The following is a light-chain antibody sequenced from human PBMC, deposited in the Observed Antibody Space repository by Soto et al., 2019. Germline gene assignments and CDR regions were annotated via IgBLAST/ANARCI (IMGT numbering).Light chain of an antibody. CDR3: LHHHSFTLA. CDR1: QGINNY. Sequence: IQMTQSPAAMSACVGDRVTITCRASQGINNYLVWFQQKPGKVPKLLISAASSLEAGVPSRFSGSGFGTELTITISSLKHEDFETYYCLHHHSFTLAFGGGTKVDIK. CDR2: AAS. V-gene: IGKV1-17*03. J-gene: IGKJ4*01.